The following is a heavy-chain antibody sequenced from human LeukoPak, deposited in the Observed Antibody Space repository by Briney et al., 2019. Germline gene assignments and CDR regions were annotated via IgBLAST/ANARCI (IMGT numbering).Heavy chain of an antibody. CDR1: GYTFTDYY. V-gene: IGHV1-2*02. J-gene: IGHJ4*02. Sequence: ASVKVSFKASGYTFTDYYVHWVRQAPGQGLEWLGWINPNSGGTNYAQKFQGRVTMTRDTSISTAYMELSRLRSDDTAVYYCAREYYDSSAYNQEAIDYWGQGTLVTVSS. CDR2: INPNSGGT. D-gene: IGHD3-22*01. CDR3: AREYYDSSAYNQEAIDY.